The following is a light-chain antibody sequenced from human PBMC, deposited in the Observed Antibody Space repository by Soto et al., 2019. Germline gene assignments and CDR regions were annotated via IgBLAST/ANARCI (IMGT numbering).Light chain of an antibody. CDR2: GVN. CDR3: SAYTTSNTLI. J-gene: IGLJ1*01. V-gene: IGLV2-14*01. Sequence: QSVRTQPASVSGSPGQSVTISCTGTSSDVGGYDYVSWYQQHPGTAPKLILYGVNNRPSGVSNRFSGSKSGNTASLIISGLQTEDEANYYCSAYTTSNTLIFGTGTKVTVL. CDR1: SSDVGGYDY.